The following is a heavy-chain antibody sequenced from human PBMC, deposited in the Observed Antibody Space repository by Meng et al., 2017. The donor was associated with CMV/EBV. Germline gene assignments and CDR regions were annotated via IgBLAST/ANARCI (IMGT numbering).Heavy chain of an antibody. CDR1: GFTFDDYG. V-gene: IGHV3-30*03. CDR3: ARVLQVVVAATKGGMDV. J-gene: IGHJ6*02. Sequence: GESLKISCAASGFTFDDYGMSWVRQAPGKGLEWVAVISYDGSNKYYADSVKGRFTISRDNSKNTLYLQMNSLRAEDTAVYYCARVLQVVVAATKGGMDVWGQGTTVTVSS. CDR2: ISYDGSNK. D-gene: IGHD2-15*01.